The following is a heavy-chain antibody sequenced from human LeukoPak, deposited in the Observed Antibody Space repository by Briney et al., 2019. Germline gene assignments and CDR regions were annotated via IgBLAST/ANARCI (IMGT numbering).Heavy chain of an antibody. CDR3: ARSNWKYFIGYFEY. D-gene: IGHD1-1*01. J-gene: IGHJ4*02. CDR1: GHTFTDFG. CDR2: VSAYNGNT. Sequence: ASVKVSCKTSGHTFTDFGFYWLRQAPGQDLEWVGWVSAYNGNTNYARKFQGRVTMTADTSTTTIYMDLRSLRSDDTAVYYCARSNWKYFIGYFEYWGQGTLVTVSS. V-gene: IGHV1-18*01.